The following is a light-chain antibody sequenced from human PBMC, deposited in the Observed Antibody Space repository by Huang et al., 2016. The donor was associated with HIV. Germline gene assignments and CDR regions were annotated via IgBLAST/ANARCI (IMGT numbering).Light chain of an antibody. CDR1: QSLLYNSNNKNY. CDR2: WAS. Sequence: DIVMTQSPDSLAVSLGERATINCKSSQSLLYNSNNKNYLAWYQQKPGQPPNLLIYWASSRKSGVPDRFSGSGSETDFTLNISSLQAEDVAVYYCQQHYSSPPTFGQGTKLEIK. CDR3: QQHYSSPPT. V-gene: IGKV4-1*01. J-gene: IGKJ2*01.